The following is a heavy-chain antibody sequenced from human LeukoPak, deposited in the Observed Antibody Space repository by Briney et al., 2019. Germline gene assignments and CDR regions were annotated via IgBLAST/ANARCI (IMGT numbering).Heavy chain of an antibody. Sequence: QTGGSLRLSCAASGLTFSNYWMDWVRQAPGKGLEWVANIKQDGSEKNYVDSVKGRFIISRDNAKNSLYLQMNTLRADDTAVYYCARRPSGYSSGWYGNYFDYWGQGTLVTVSS. CDR1: GLTFSNYW. CDR3: ARRPSGYSSGWYGNYFDY. J-gene: IGHJ4*02. CDR2: IKQDGSEK. V-gene: IGHV3-7*03. D-gene: IGHD6-19*01.